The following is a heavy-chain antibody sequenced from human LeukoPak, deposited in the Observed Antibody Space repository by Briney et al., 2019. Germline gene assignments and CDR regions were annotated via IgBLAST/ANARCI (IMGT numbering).Heavy chain of an antibody. Sequence: GGSLRLSCAASGFTFSTYAMSWVRQAPGKGLEWVSSISGSGSSTYYADSVKDRFTISRDSSKNTIYLQMNSLRAEDTAVFYCAKSGGGTTKNKYYSDYWGQGTLVTVSS. CDR1: GFTFSTYA. J-gene: IGHJ4*02. V-gene: IGHV3-23*01. D-gene: IGHD3-10*01. CDR2: ISGSGSST. CDR3: AKSGGGTTKNKYYSDY.